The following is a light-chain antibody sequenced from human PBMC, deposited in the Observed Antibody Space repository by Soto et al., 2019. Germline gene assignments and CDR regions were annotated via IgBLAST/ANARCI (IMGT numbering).Light chain of an antibody. V-gene: IGKV1-5*03. J-gene: IGKJ2*01. Sequence: DIQMTQSPSTLSASVGDRVTITCRASQSISSWLAWFQQKPGKAPNLLIYRASKLETGVPSRFSGSGFGTEFTLTISSLQPDDFATYYCQQYNSYSYTFGQWTKLEI. CDR3: QQYNSYSYT. CDR2: RAS. CDR1: QSISSW.